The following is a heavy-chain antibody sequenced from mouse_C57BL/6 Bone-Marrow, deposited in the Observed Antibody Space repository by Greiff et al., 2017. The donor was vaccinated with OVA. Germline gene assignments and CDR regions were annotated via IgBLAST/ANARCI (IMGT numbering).Heavy chain of an antibody. CDR1: GYTFTSYW. D-gene: IGHD1-1*01. CDR2: FVLIIVVP. CDR3: ASTLLGIFAY. V-gene: IGHV1-72*01. J-gene: IGHJ3*01. Sequence: QVQLQQPGAELVKPGASVKLSCKASGYTFTSYWMHWVRRSPGQGLDWFGSFVLIIVVPKSNEKFKSKATLTVDKPSSTAYMQLSSLTSEDSAVYYCASTLLGIFAYWGQGTLVTVSA.